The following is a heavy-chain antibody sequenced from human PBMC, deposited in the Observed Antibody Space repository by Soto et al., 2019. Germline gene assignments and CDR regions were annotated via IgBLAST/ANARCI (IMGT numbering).Heavy chain of an antibody. CDR2: TYYMSKWNN. CDR1: GDSVSSNSVG. V-gene: IGHV6-1*01. Sequence: SQTLSLTCAISGDSVSSNSVGWNWLRQSPSRGLEWLGRTYYMSKWNNDYAESVKSRIVINPDTSKNQFSLQLDSVTPEDTSVYYCARWRHPAHPSDYWGQGPLVTLAS. CDR3: ARWRHPAHPSDY. J-gene: IGHJ4*02.